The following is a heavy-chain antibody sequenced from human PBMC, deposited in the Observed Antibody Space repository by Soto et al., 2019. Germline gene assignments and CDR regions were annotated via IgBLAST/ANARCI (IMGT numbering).Heavy chain of an antibody. Sequence: QVQLVQSGAEVKKPGSSVKVSCKASGGTFSSYAISWVRQAPGQGLEWMGGIIPIFGKANYEQKFQGRVTITADESTSTAYMELSSLRSADTDVYYCARGEGVYAVTPKNGMEVWGQGTTVNVSS. J-gene: IGHJ6*02. CDR1: GGTFSSYA. D-gene: IGHD4-17*01. CDR2: IIPIFGKA. V-gene: IGHV1-69*01. CDR3: ARGEGVYAVTPKNGMEV.